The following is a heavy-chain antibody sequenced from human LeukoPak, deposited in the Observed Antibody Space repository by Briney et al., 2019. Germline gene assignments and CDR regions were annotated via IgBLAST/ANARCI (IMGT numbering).Heavy chain of an antibody. Sequence: PGGSLRLSCAASGFTFEDYAMHWVRRPPGKGLEWVSGVNWNSDTLAYANSVKGRFTISRDNAKNSLYLQMNSLRAEDTAVYYCAELGITMIGGVWGKGTTVTISS. J-gene: IGHJ6*04. CDR1: GFTFEDYA. CDR2: VNWNSDTL. V-gene: IGHV3-9*01. D-gene: IGHD3-10*02. CDR3: AELGITMIGGV.